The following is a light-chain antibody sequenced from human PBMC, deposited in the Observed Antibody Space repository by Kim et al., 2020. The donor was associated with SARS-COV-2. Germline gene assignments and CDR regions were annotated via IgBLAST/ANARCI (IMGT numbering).Light chain of an antibody. CDR1: SSDVGGYNY. Sequence: GQSVTISCTGTSSDVGGYNYVSWYQQHPGKAPILMIYEVSKRPSGVPDRFSGSKSGNTASLTVSGLQAEDEADYYCSSYAGSSLYVFGTGTKVTVL. J-gene: IGLJ1*01. CDR3: SSYAGSSLYV. V-gene: IGLV2-8*01. CDR2: EVS.